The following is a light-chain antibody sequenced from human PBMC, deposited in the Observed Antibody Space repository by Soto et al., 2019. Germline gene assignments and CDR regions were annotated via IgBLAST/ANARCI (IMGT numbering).Light chain of an antibody. Sequence: EIVMTQSPATLSVSPGERATLSCRASQSVSSNLAWYQQIPGQAPRLLIYGASIRATGIPARFSGSGSGTEFTLTISSLQSEDFAVYYCQQYDNCPPYTFGQGTKLEIK. CDR1: QSVSSN. CDR3: QQYDNCPPYT. CDR2: GAS. J-gene: IGKJ2*01. V-gene: IGKV3-15*01.